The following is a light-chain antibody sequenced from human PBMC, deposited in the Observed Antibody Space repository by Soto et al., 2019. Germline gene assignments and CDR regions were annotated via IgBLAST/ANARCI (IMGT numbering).Light chain of an antibody. CDR1: SSNIGAGYE. CDR2: GTL. V-gene: IGLV1-40*01. J-gene: IGLJ3*02. Sequence: QSVLTQPPSVSGAPGQTVTLSCSGGSSNIGAGYEVHWYQQLPGTAPKLLVYGTLKRPSGVPDRFSGSKSGTSASLAITGLQAEDEADYYCQSYDSSLSGWVFGGGTKLTVL. CDR3: QSYDSSLSGWV.